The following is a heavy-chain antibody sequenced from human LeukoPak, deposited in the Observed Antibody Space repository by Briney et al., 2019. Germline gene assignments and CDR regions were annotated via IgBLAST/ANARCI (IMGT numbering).Heavy chain of an antibody. CDR2: ITSTTSVI. V-gene: IGHV3-48*01. Sequence: PGGSLRLSCAASGFTFSGYAMHLVRQAPGKGLEWISFITSTTSVIYYADSVKGRFTISRDNAKNSPYLQMNSLRAEDTPVYYCARDHSPHDNYYDSSGYSGPGGSVYWGQGTLVTVSS. CDR1: GFTFSGYA. J-gene: IGHJ4*02. CDR3: ARDHSPHDNYYDSSGYSGPGGSVY. D-gene: IGHD3-22*01.